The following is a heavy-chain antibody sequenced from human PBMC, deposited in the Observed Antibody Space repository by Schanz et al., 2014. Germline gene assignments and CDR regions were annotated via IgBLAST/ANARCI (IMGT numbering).Heavy chain of an antibody. CDR1: GYTFTSYY. D-gene: IGHD3-9*01. CDR2: ISAYNGHT. Sequence: QVQLVQSGAEVKKPGASVKVSCEASGYTFTSYYIHWFRQAPGQGLEWMGWISAYNGHTTYAQKFQGRVTMTTDTSTSTAYMELRGLRSDDTAVYYCARETTIITGGAFDVWGQGTMVTVSS. V-gene: IGHV1-18*04. CDR3: ARETTIITGGAFDV. J-gene: IGHJ3*01.